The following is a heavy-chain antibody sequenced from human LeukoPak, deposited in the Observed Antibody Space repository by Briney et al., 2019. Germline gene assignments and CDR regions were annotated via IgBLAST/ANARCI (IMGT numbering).Heavy chain of an antibody. CDR3: ARDDGRGVVTPY. Sequence: SETLSLTCTVSGYSISSGYYWGWIRQPPGKGLEWIGGIYHSGSTYYNPSLKSRVTISVDTSKNQFSLKLNSVTAADTAVYYCARDDGRGVVTPYWGQGTLVTVSS. J-gene: IGHJ4*02. CDR1: GYSISSGYY. D-gene: IGHD2-21*02. V-gene: IGHV4-38-2*02. CDR2: IYHSGST.